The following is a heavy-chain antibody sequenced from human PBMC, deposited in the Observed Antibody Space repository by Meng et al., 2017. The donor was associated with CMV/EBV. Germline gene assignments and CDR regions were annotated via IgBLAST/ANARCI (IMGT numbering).Heavy chain of an antibody. CDR2: ISGSGGST. Sequence: LSLTGAASGFTFSSYAMSWVRQAPGKGLEWVSAISGSGGSTYYADSVKGRFTISRDNSKNTLYLQMNSLRAEDTAVYYCAKVGAVAGSYESPFGYWGQGTLVTVSS. CDR1: GFTFSSYA. D-gene: IGHD1-26*01. J-gene: IGHJ4*02. CDR3: AKVGAVAGSYESPFGY. V-gene: IGHV3-23*01.